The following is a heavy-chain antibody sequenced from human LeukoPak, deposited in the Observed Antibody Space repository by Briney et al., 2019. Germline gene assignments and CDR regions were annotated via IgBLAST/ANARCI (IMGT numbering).Heavy chain of an antibody. CDR3: AKEVGSWYFGY. D-gene: IGHD6-13*01. J-gene: IGHJ4*02. CDR1: GFTFSSYG. V-gene: IGHV3-30*18. Sequence: GGSLRLSCAASGFTFSSYGMHWVRQAPGKGLEWVAVISYDGSNKYYADSVKGRFTISRDNSKNTLYLQMNSLRAEDTAVYYCAKEVGSWYFGYWGQGTLVTVSS. CDR2: ISYDGSNK.